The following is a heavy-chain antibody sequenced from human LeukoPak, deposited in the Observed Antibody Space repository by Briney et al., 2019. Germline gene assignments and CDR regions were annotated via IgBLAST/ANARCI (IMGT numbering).Heavy chain of an antibody. CDR2: ISSSSSYI. CDR3: ANLPRRDYYMDV. CDR1: GFTFSSYS. J-gene: IGHJ6*03. V-gene: IGHV3-21*01. Sequence: SGGSLRLSCAASGFTFSSYSMNWVRQAPGKGLEWVSSISSSSSYIYYADSVKGRFTISRDNAKNSLYLQMNSLRAEDTAVYYCANLPRRDYYMDVWGKGTTVTVSS.